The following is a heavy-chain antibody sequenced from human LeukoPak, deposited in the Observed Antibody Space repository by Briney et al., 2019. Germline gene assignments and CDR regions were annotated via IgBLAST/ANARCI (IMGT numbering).Heavy chain of an antibody. J-gene: IGHJ5*02. CDR2: IIPIFGTA. D-gene: IGHD2-15*01. CDR3: ARGRVVAATSWFDP. CDR1: GGTFSSYA. Sequence: GASVKVSCKASGGTFSSYAISWVRQAPGQGLEWMGGIIPIFGTANYAQKFQGRVTITAGESTSTAYMELSSLRSEDTAVYYCARGRVVAATSWFDPWGQGTLVTVSS. V-gene: IGHV1-69*13.